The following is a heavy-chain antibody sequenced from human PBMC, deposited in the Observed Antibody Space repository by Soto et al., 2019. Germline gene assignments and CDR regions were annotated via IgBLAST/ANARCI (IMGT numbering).Heavy chain of an antibody. CDR3: SRAGLGNYCGGDSCYSLDY. CDR2: ISYRGDTS. V-gene: IGHV3-30*14. D-gene: IGHD2-15*01. CDR1: GIIFKTYT. Sequence: QLHVVESGGGVVQPGESLRLSCVVEGIIFKTYTMHWVRQAPGTGVESVAAISYRGDTSYYADSVEGRFTVSRDNSKNTVYLQMTGLRPEDTALYYCSRAGLGNYCGGDSCYSLDYWGPGTLVTVSS. J-gene: IGHJ4*02.